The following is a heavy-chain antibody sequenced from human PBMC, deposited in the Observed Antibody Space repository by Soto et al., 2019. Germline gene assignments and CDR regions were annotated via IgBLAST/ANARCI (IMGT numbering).Heavy chain of an antibody. J-gene: IGHJ4*02. CDR2: ISAYNGNT. CDR1: GYTFTSYG. V-gene: IGHV1-18*01. Sequence: QVQLVQSGAEVKKPGASVKVSCKASGYTFTSYGISWVRQAPGQGLEWMGWISAYNGNTKYAQKLKARVTTTTNTSTSTAYMELRGLRSADTAVYYCARESTSSCHDSWGQGTLVTVSS. CDR3: ARESTSSCHDS. D-gene: IGHD6-13*01.